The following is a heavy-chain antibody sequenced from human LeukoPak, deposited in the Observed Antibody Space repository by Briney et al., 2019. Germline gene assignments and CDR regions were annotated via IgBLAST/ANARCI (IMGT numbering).Heavy chain of an antibody. CDR1: GFAFTDYY. V-gene: IGHV3-11*01. J-gene: IGHJ3*02. Sequence: GGSLRLSCAASGFAFTDYYMAWIRQAPGGGLEWVSHISSSGGTIYYADSVKGRFTISRDSAKKSLYLQMSSLRAEDTAIYYCARMEMAGPRSDAFDIWGQGTTVTVSS. D-gene: IGHD6-19*01. CDR2: ISSSGGTI. CDR3: ARMEMAGPRSDAFDI.